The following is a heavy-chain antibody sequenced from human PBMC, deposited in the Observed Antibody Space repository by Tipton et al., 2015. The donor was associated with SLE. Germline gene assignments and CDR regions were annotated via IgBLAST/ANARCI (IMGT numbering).Heavy chain of an antibody. CDR2: ISSNGGST. J-gene: IGHJ4*02. D-gene: IGHD3-22*01. V-gene: IGHV3-64*04. CDR1: GFTFSSYA. CDR3: ASWEVVVTKGFDY. Sequence: SLRLSCSASGFTFSSYAMHWVRQAPGKGLEYVSAISSNGGSTYYADSVKGRFTISRDNSKNTLYLQMNSLRAEDTAVYYCASWEVVVTKGFDYWGQGTLVTVSS.